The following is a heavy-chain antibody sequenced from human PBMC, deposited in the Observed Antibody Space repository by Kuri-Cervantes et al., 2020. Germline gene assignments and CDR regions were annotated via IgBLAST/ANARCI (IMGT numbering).Heavy chain of an antibody. J-gene: IGHJ4*02. CDR2: ISAYNGNT. Sequence: ASVKVSCKASGYTFTSYGISWVRQAPGQGLEWMGWISAYNGNTNYAQKFQGRVTMTEDTSTDTAYMELSSLRSEDTAVYYCATVGYNWNPLLGDYWGQGTLVTVSS. CDR1: GYTFTSYG. D-gene: IGHD1-20*01. CDR3: ATVGYNWNPLLGDY. V-gene: IGHV1-18*01.